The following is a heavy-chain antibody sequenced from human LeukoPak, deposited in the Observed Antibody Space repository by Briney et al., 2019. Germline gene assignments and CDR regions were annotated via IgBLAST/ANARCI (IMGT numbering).Heavy chain of an antibody. D-gene: IGHD1-26*01. CDR1: GGSISSSSYY. J-gene: IGHJ6*02. CDR2: IYYSGST. V-gene: IGHV4-39*07. Sequence: PSETLSLTCTVSGGSISSSSYYWGWIRQPPGKGLEWIGSIYYSGSTYYNPSLKSRVTISVDTSKNQFSLKLSSVTAADTAVYYCARDSHSGSHLLYYYYYGMDVWGQGTTVTVSS. CDR3: ARDSHSGSHLLYYYYYGMDV.